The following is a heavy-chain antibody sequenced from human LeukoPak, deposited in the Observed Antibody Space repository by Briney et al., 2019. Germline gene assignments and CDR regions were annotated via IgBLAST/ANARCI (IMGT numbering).Heavy chain of an antibody. CDR3: ATGAQYGLREIPYFYYLHV. J-gene: IGHJ6*03. Sequence: ASVKVSCKASGYPFTGYYIHWMRQAPGHWLEWIGWVNPRNGGTHSAQKFQGRLSMTGDTSITTAYMELSRLTSDDTAVYYCATGAQYGLREIPYFYYLHVWGKGTAVTVSS. V-gene: IGHV1-2*02. D-gene: IGHD1-1*01. CDR1: GYPFTGYY. CDR2: VNPRNGGT.